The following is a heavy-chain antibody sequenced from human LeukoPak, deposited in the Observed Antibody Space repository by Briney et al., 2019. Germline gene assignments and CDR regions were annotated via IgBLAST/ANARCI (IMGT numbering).Heavy chain of an antibody. CDR3: ARGKDVVVTALDY. CDR2: TSSSGSNI. V-gene: IGHV3-48*03. CDR1: GFTFSSYE. D-gene: IGHD2-21*02. J-gene: IGHJ4*02. Sequence: GGSLRLSCAASGFTFSSYEMNWVRQAPGKGLEWISYTSSSGSNINYAASVKGRFTISRDNAKNSLYLQMNSLRAEDTAVYYCARGKDVVVTALDYWGQGTLVTVSS.